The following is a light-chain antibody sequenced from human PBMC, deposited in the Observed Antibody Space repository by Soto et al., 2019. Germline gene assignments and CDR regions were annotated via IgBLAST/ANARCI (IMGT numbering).Light chain of an antibody. J-gene: IGKJ1*01. Sequence: EIVMTQSPAALSVSPGERATLSCRASQSVSSNLAWYQQKPGQAPRLLIHGASTRATGIPARFSGSGSGTEFTLTISSLQSEDSAVYCCQQYNNWRTFVLGTK. V-gene: IGKV3-15*01. CDR3: QQYNNWRT. CDR1: QSVSSN. CDR2: GAS.